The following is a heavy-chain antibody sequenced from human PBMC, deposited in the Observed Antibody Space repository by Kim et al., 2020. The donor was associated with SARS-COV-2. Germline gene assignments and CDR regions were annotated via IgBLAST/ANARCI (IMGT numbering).Heavy chain of an antibody. CDR3: AKELRTAAADAFDI. Sequence: ADSVKGRCTISRDNSQNTLYLQMNSLRAEDTAVYYCAKELRTAAADAFDIWGQGTMVTVSS. D-gene: IGHD6-13*01. V-gene: IGHV3-23*01. J-gene: IGHJ3*02.